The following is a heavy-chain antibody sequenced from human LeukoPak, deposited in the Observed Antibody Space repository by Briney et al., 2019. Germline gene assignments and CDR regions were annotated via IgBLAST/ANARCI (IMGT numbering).Heavy chain of an antibody. J-gene: IGHJ4*02. D-gene: IGHD2-8*01. CDR2: INHSGST. Sequence: SEALSLTCAVYGGSFSGYYWSWIRQPPGKGLEWIGEINHSGSTNYNPSLKSRVTISVDTSKNQFSLKLSSVTAADTAVYYCARVYCTNGVCSEDDYWGQGTLVTVSS. V-gene: IGHV4-34*01. CDR3: ARVYCTNGVCSEDDY. CDR1: GGSFSGYY.